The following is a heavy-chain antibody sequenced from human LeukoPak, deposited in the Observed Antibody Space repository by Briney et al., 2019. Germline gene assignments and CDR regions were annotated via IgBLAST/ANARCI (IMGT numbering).Heavy chain of an antibody. D-gene: IGHD3-22*01. CDR2: ISYDGSNK. CDR1: GFTFSSYG. V-gene: IGHV3-30*19. CDR3: ARKYYDSSGYFAPDY. Sequence: PGGSLRLSCAASGFTFSSYGMHWVRQAPGKGLEWVAVISYDGSNKYYADSVKGRFTISRDNSKNTLYLQMNSLRAEDTAVYYCARKYYDSSGYFAPDYWGQGTLVTVSS. J-gene: IGHJ4*02.